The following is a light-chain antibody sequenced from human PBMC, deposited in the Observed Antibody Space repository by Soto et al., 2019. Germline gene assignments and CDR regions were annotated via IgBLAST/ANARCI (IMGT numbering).Light chain of an antibody. V-gene: IGLV1-44*01. CDR2: NNN. J-gene: IGLJ3*02. CDR3: TAWDDRLNGVL. CDR1: SSNIGSNI. Sequence: QLVLTQPPSASGTPGQRVTISCSGSSSNIGSNIVNWYQQLPGTAPKVVIYNNNQRPSGVPDRFSASKSGTSASLAIRGLQAEDEAEYYCTAWDDRLNGVLFGGGTKLTVL.